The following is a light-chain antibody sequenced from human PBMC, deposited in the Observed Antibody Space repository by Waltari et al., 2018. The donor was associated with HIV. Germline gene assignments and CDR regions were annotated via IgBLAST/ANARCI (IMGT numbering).Light chain of an antibody. CDR2: KDS. V-gene: IGLV3-27*01. J-gene: IGLJ3*02. Sequence: SYELTQPSSVSVSPGQTARITCSGDLLVKKKYVRWIQQKPGQAPVLGIYKDSERPSGIPARFSGSSSGTTVSLTIGGAQVDDEADYYCYSAADNSGLFGGGTKLTVL. CDR3: YSAADNSGL. CDR1: LLVKKKY.